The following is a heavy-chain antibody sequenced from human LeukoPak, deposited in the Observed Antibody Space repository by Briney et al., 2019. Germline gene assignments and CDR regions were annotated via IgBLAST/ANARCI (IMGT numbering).Heavy chain of an antibody. V-gene: IGHV3-64*01. CDR2: ISSNGGST. D-gene: IGHD3-3*01. J-gene: IGHJ4*02. CDR3: ATYYDFWSGYEYLRYFDY. Sequence: GGSLRLSCAASGFTFSSYAMHWVRQAPGKGLEYVSAISSNGGSTYYANSVKGRFTISRDNAKNSLYLQMNSLRAEDTAVYYCATYYDFWSGYEYLRYFDYWGQGTLVTVSS. CDR1: GFTFSSYA.